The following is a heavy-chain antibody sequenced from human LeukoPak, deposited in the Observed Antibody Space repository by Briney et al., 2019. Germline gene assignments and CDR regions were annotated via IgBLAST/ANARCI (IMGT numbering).Heavy chain of an antibody. V-gene: IGHV3-30*02. CDR1: GFTFSTFG. J-gene: IGHJ4*02. CDR3: AKDWGMHPYFDY. Sequence: GGSLRLSCAASGFTFSTFGMHWVSQAPGKGLEWVAFIRYDGSPTYYADSVKGRFTISRDNSKDTLYLQMNSLRAEDTAVYYCAKDWGMHPYFDYWGQGTLVTVSS. D-gene: IGHD3-16*01. CDR2: IRYDGSPT.